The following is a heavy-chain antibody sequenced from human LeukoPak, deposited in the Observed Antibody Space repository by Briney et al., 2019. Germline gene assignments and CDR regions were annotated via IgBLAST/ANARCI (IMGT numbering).Heavy chain of an antibody. D-gene: IGHD6-13*01. Sequence: GGSLRLSCAASGFTFSSYGMHWVRQAPGKGLEWVAVIWYDGSNKYYADSVKGRFAISRDNSKNTLYLQMNSLRAEDTAVYYCARDMGIIAAAGYYFDYWGQGTQVTVSS. CDR2: IWYDGSNK. J-gene: IGHJ4*02. CDR1: GFTFSSYG. V-gene: IGHV3-33*01. CDR3: ARDMGIIAAAGYYFDY.